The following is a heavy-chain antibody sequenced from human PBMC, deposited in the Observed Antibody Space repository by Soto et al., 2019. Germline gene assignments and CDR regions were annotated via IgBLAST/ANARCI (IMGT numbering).Heavy chain of an antibody. V-gene: IGHV1-24*01. CDR2: FDPEDGET. CDR1: GYTLTELS. Sequence: GASVKVSFKVSGYTLTELSMHWVRQAPGKGLEWMGGFDPEDGETIYAQKFQGRVTMTEDTSTDTAYMELSSLRSEDTAVYYCATVEWLQVAPYFFDYWGQGTLVTVSS. D-gene: IGHD5-12*01. J-gene: IGHJ4*02. CDR3: ATVEWLQVAPYFFDY.